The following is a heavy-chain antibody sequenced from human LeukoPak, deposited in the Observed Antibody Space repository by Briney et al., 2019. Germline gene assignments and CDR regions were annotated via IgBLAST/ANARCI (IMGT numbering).Heavy chain of an antibody. CDR1: GFTFSSYS. D-gene: IGHD2-15*01. V-gene: IGHV3-21*01. J-gene: IGHJ6*02. CDR2: ISSSSSYI. CDR3: ASTLKGGFHYYGMDV. Sequence: GGSLRLSCAASGFTFSSYSMNWVRQAPGKGLEWVSSISSSSSYICYADSVKGRFTTSRDNAKNSRYLQMDSLRDGDTAVYYCASTLKGGFHYYGMDVWGQGTTVTVSS.